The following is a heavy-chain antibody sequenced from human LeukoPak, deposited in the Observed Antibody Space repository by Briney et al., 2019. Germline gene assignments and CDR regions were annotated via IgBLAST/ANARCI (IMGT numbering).Heavy chain of an antibody. CDR1: GFTFSSYA. Sequence: GGSLRLSCAASGFTFSSYAMSWVRQAPGKGLEWVSAISGSGGSTYYADSVKGRFTISRDNSKNTLYLQMNSLRAEDTAVYYCARNMIVVASMGCFNYWGQGTLVTVSS. V-gene: IGHV3-23*01. J-gene: IGHJ4*02. CDR2: ISGSGGST. CDR3: ARNMIVVASMGCFNY. D-gene: IGHD3-22*01.